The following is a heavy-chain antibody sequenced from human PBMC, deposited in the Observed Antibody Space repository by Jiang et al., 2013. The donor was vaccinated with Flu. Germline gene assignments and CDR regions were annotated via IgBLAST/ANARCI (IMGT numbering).Heavy chain of an antibody. CDR3: ATLRGSSFDTYLADF. J-gene: IGHJ4*02. CDR1: GFTFSYFA. CDR2: VRHDGSNK. D-gene: IGHD3-3*02. V-gene: IGHV3-30*02. Sequence: QLLESGGGVVQPGGSLTLSCAASGFTFSYFAMFWVRQSPGKGPEWVASVRHDGSNKFYVDSVKGRFTISRDNSRNTLYLQMNSLRPEDTALYYCATLRGSSFDTYLADFWGQGTLVTVSS.